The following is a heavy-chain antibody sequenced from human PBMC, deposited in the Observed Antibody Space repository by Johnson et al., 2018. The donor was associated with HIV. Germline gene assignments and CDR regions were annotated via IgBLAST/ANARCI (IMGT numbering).Heavy chain of an antibody. CDR2: IWYDGSNK. J-gene: IGHJ3*02. CDR1: GFTFSSYG. V-gene: IGHV3-33*06. D-gene: IGHD2-15*01. CDR3: AKESMSRIVVVVAAAPPTAFAI. Sequence: QLVESGGGVVRPGGSLRLSCVASGFTFSSYGMHWVRQAPGKGLEWVAVIWYDGSNKYYADSVKGRFTISRDNSKNTLYLQMNSLRAEDTAVYYCAKESMSRIVVVVAAAPPTAFAIWGQGTMVTVSS.